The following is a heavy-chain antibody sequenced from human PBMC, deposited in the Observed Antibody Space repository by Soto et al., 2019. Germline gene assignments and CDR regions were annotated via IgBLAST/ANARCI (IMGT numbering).Heavy chain of an antibody. Sequence: ASVTVSCKASGYTFTGYYMHWVRQAPGQGLEWMGWINPNSGGTNYAQKFQGWVTMTRDTSISTAYMELSRLRSDDTAVYYCARDRGKTAMVPGAYYYYGMDVWGQGTTVTVSS. CDR2: INPNSGGT. CDR1: GYTFTGYY. CDR3: ARDRGKTAMVPGAYYYYGMDV. D-gene: IGHD5-18*01. J-gene: IGHJ6*02. V-gene: IGHV1-2*04.